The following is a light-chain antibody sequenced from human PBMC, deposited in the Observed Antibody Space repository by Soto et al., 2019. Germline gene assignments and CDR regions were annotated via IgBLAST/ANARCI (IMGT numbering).Light chain of an antibody. CDR3: SSYAGSSNLV. J-gene: IGLJ3*02. Sequence: SVPTQPPPPCRSPGQSVTLSCTGNSSDVGGYNFVSWYQQYPGKVPKLMIYEVTKRPSGVPDRFSGSKSGNTASLTVSGLQAEDEADYYCSSYAGSSNLVFGGGTKVTVL. V-gene: IGLV2-8*01. CDR1: SSDVGGYNF. CDR2: EVT.